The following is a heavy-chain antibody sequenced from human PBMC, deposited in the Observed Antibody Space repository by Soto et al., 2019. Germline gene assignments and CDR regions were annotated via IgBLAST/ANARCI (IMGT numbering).Heavy chain of an antibody. CDR3: ARHWGRKVFDY. Sequence: QLQLQESGPGLVKPSETLSLTCTVSGGSISSSSYYWGWIRQPPGKGLEWIGGIGSIYYSGSTYYTPSLKSRVTISVDTSKNQFSLKLNSVTAADTAVYYCARHWGRKVFDYWGQGTLVTVSS. V-gene: IGHV4-39*01. J-gene: IGHJ4*02. CDR2: IYYSGST. D-gene: IGHD3-16*01. CDR1: GGSISSSSYY.